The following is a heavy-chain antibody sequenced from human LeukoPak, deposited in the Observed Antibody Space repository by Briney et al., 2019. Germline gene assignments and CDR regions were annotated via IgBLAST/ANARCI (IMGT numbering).Heavy chain of an antibody. J-gene: IGHJ4*02. Sequence: GRSLRLSCAASGFTFSSYAMHWVRQAPGKGLEWVSAISGSGGSTYYADSVKGRFTISRDNAKNSLYLQMNSLRAEDTAVYYCARDRERGPTWDYWGQGTLVTVSS. CDR1: GFTFSSYA. CDR2: ISGSGGST. CDR3: ARDRERGPTWDY. D-gene: IGHD5-24*01. V-gene: IGHV3-23*01.